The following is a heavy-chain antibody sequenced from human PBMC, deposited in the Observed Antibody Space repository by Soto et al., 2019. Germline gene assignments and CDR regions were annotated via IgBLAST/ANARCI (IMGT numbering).Heavy chain of an antibody. CDR1: GGTFSSYD. V-gene: IGHV1-8*02. Sequence: GPSVKVSCKASGGTFSSYDINWVRQATGQGLEWMGWMNPNSGNTGYAQKFQGRVTMTRNTSISTAYMELSSLRSEDTAVYYCASRFDYDFWSGPGEEYAFDIWGQGTMVTVSS. D-gene: IGHD3-3*01. CDR3: ASRFDYDFWSGPGEEYAFDI. J-gene: IGHJ3*02. CDR2: MNPNSGNT.